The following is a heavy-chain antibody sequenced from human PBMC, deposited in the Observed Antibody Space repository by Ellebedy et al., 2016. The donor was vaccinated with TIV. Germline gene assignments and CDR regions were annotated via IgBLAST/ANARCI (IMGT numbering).Heavy chain of an antibody. CDR2: FIPAFRRA. D-gene: IGHD3-10*01. V-gene: IGHV1-69*13. J-gene: IGHJ4*02. CDR3: ARGLWFGDQIYYFDY. CDR1: GYTFTSYG. Sequence: AASVKVSCKASGYTFTSYGISWVRQAPGQGLEWMGGFIPAFRRADYAQKFQGRVTITADESTKTADMELTSLTSEDTAMYFCARGLWFGDQIYYFDYWGQGTLVTVS.